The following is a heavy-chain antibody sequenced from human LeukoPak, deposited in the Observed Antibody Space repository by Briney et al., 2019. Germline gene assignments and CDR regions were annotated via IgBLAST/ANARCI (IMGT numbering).Heavy chain of an antibody. J-gene: IGHJ4*02. V-gene: IGHV3-15*01. CDR2: IRSRTSSETT. CDR3: SWMTTVTTVDF. Sequence: WVRQAPGKGLEWVGRIRSRTSSETTDLAAPVKGRFTISRDDSKNTVYLHMNSLKAEDTAVYYCSWMTTVTTVDFWGQGTLVTVSS. D-gene: IGHD4-17*01.